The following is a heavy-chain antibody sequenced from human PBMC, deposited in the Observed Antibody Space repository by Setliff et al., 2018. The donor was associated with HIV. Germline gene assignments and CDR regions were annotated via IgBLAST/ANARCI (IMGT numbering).Heavy chain of an antibody. CDR3: ASGDYFNC. Sequence: GGSLRLSCAASGFIFSNSWMRWVRQAPGKGLEWVANIKQDGSKKNYVESVKGRFTISRDNAKNSLYLQMNSLRAEDTAVYYCASGDYFNCWGQGTLVTVSS. D-gene: IGHD3-10*01. J-gene: IGHJ4*02. V-gene: IGHV3-7*01. CDR2: IKQDGSKK. CDR1: GFIFSNSW.